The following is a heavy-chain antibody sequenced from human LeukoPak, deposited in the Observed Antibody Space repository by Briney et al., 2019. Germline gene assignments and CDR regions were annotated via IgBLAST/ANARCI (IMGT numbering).Heavy chain of an antibody. Sequence: GGSLRLSCAASGFTFNNYGMHYVRQAPGKGLEWVAVISDDGRNKNYADSVKGRFTISRDNSNNTLYLQMNSLRAEDTGVYYCAKDKETTASGTFDYWGQGTLVTVSS. V-gene: IGHV3-30*18. J-gene: IGHJ4*02. CDR3: AKDKETTASGTFDY. CDR2: ISDDGRNK. CDR1: GFTFNNYG. D-gene: IGHD6-13*01.